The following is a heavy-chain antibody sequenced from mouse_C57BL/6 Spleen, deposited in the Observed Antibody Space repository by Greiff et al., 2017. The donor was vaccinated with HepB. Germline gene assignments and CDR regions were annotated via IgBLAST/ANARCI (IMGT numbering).Heavy chain of an antibody. CDR1: GYTFTSYW. CDR3: ATIYYDYDGYFDV. CDR2: INPSSGYT. J-gene: IGHJ1*03. D-gene: IGHD2-4*01. Sequence: VQLQQSGAELAKPGASVKLSCKASGYTFTSYWMHWVKQRPGQGLEWIGYINPSSGYTKYNQKFKDKATLTADKSSSTAYMQLSSLTYEDSAVYYCATIYYDYDGYFDVWGTGTTVTVSS. V-gene: IGHV1-7*01.